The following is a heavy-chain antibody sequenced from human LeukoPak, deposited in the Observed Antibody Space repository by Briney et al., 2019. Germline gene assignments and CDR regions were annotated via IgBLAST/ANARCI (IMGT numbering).Heavy chain of an antibody. CDR3: ARVGGGGVLFYFDY. V-gene: IGHV3-11*01. CDR2: ISSSGNTI. J-gene: IGHJ4*02. CDR1: GFTFSDNY. D-gene: IGHD3-10*01. Sequence: PGGSLRLSCVASGFTFSDNYMSWIRQAPGKGLEWASYISSSGNTIYYADSVKGRFTISRNNAKNSLYLQMNSLRAEDTAVYYCARVGGGGVLFYFDYWGQGTLVTVSS.